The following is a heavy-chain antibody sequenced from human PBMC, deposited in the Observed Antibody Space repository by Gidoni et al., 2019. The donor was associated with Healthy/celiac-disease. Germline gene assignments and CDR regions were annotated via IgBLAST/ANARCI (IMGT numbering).Heavy chain of an antibody. Sequence: EVQLVESGGGLVKPGGSLSLSCAASGFTFSSYSMNWVRQAPGKGLEWVSSISSSSSYIYYADSVKGRVTISRDNAKNSLYLQMNSMRAEDTAVYYCARAIGEGEAGTNDYWGQGTLVTVSS. CDR1: GFTFSSYS. J-gene: IGHJ4*02. CDR3: ARAIGEGEAGTNDY. V-gene: IGHV3-21*01. CDR2: ISSSSSYI. D-gene: IGHD6-13*01.